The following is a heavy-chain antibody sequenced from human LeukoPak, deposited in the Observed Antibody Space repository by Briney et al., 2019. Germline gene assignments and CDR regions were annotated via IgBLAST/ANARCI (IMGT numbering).Heavy chain of an antibody. V-gene: IGHV3-30*03. Sequence: PGGSLRLSCAASRFTFSTYGMHWVRQAPGKGLEWVAVISYDGSNKYYADSVKGRFTISRDNSKNTLYLQMNSLRAEDTAVYYCARGSGYTYAFTGRERTKSRLDYWGQGTLVTVSS. J-gene: IGHJ4*02. CDR2: ISYDGSNK. CDR3: ARGSGYTYAFTGRERTKSRLDY. D-gene: IGHD5-18*01. CDR1: RFTFSTYG.